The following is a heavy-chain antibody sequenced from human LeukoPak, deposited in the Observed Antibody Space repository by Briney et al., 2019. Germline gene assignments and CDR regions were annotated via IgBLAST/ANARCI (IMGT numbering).Heavy chain of an antibody. J-gene: IGHJ5*02. CDR1: GFTFSTYW. Sequence: GGSLRLSCAASGFTFSTYWFPWVRQAPGEGPVWVSRTNPDGSSTDHADSVRGRFVISRDNARNTLYLQMNSLRAEDTAVYYCVRDLVGRDDTWGQGTLVTVSS. CDR2: TNPDGSST. CDR3: VRDLVGRDDT. D-gene: IGHD1-26*01. V-gene: IGHV3-74*01.